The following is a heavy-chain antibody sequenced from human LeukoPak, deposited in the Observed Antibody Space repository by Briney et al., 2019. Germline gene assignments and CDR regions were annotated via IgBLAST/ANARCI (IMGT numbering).Heavy chain of an antibody. J-gene: IGHJ5*02. V-gene: IGHV4-39*07. Sequence: TSETLSLTCTVSGGSISSSSYYWGWIRQPPGKGLEWIGSIYYSGSTYYNPSLKSRVTISVDTSKNQFSLKLSSVTAADTAVYYCARVTKFNKAGFDPWGQGTLVTVSS. CDR3: ARVTKFNKAGFDP. CDR2: IYYSGST. CDR1: GGSISSSSYY. D-gene: IGHD2/OR15-2a*01.